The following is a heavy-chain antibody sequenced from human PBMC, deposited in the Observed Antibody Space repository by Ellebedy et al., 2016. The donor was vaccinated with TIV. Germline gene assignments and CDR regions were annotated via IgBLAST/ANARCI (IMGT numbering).Heavy chain of an antibody. CDR3: RVGGIVGSNFDY. J-gene: IGHJ4*02. CDR1: GFIFSNHN. CDR2: ISGSGDDT. Sequence: GESLKISCAASGFIFSNHNMNWVRQAPGKGLEWVSVISGSGDDTSYADSVKGRFTISRDNSKTTLFLQMNSLRAEDTAVYYCRVGGIVGSNFDYWGQGTLVSVSS. V-gene: IGHV3-23*01. D-gene: IGHD1-26*01.